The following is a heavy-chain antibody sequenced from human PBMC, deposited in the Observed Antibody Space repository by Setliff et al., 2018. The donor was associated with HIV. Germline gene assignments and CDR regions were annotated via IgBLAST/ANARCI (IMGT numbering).Heavy chain of an antibody. D-gene: IGHD1-26*01. Sequence: PGGSLRLSCAASGFTLTTYSMNWVRQAPGKGLEWISYISSSSTTIYYGDSVKGRFTISRDNAKNSLYLQMNSLRAEDTAVYYCARGTVGATFLHNDYWGQGTLVTVSS. CDR1: GFTLTTYS. V-gene: IGHV3-48*01. CDR2: ISSSSTTI. CDR3: ARGTVGATFLHNDY. J-gene: IGHJ4*02.